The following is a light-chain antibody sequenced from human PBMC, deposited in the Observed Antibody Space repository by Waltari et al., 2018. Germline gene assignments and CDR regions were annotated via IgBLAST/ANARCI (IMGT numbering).Light chain of an antibody. J-gene: IGKJ1*01. CDR2: GAS. CDR1: QSVSSSY. V-gene: IGKV3-20*01. CDR3: QQYGSAPQT. Sequence: EIVLTQSPGTLSLSPGERATLSCRASQSVSSSYLAWDQQKPGHAPRLLISGASSRATGLPDRFSGSGSGTDVTLTISRLEPEDFAVYYCQQYGSAPQTFGQGTKVEIK.